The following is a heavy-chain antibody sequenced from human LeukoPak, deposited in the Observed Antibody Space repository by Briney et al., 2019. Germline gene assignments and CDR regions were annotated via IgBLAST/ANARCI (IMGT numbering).Heavy chain of an antibody. CDR1: GYTFTSYG. D-gene: IGHD2-2*01. CDR3: ARDPGYQLLASWYFDL. CDR2: ISAYNGNT. J-gene: IGHJ2*01. V-gene: IGHV1-18*01. Sequence: ASVKVSCKASGYTFTSYGISWVRQAPGQGIEWMGWISAYNGNTNYAQKLQGRVTMTTDTSTSTAYMELRSLRSDDTAVYYCARDPGYQLLASWYFDLWGRGTLVTVSS.